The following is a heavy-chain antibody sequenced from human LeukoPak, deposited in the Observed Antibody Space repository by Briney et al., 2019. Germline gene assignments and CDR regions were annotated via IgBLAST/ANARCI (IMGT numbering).Heavy chain of an antibody. CDR3: ARVDSGYVFDY. Sequence: SETLSLTCTVSGGSISSYYWSWIRQPPGKGLEWIGYIYYSGSTNYNPSLKSRVTISVDTSKNQFSLKLSSVTAADTAVYYCARVDSGYVFDYWGQGTLVTVSS. D-gene: IGHD5-12*01. CDR1: GGSISSYY. V-gene: IGHV4-59*12. CDR2: IYYSGST. J-gene: IGHJ4*02.